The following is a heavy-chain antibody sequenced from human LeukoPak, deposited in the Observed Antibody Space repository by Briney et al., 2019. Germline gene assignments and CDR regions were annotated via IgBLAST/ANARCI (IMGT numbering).Heavy chain of an antibody. CDR2: IWYDGSNK. CDR3: ARVGATYYYGSGRDLYYYYMDV. Sequence: GGSLRLSCAASGFTFSSYGMHWVRQAPGKGLEWVAVIWYDGSNKYYADSVKGRFTISRDNSKNTLYLQMNSLRAEDTAVYYCARVGATYYYGSGRDLYYYYMDVWGKGTTVTVSS. D-gene: IGHD3-10*01. V-gene: IGHV3-33*01. CDR1: GFTFSSYG. J-gene: IGHJ6*03.